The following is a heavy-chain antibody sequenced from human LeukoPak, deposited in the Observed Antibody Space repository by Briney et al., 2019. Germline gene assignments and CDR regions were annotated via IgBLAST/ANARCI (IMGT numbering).Heavy chain of an antibody. V-gene: IGHV3-11*04. D-gene: IGHD2-8*02. J-gene: IGHJ4*02. CDR1: GFTFSDYY. Sequence: PGGSLRLSCAASGFTFSDYYMSWIRQAPGKGLEWVSYISSSGSTIYYADSVKGRFTISRDNSKNTLYLQMNSLRAEDTAVYYCAKGTGWPQFYFDYWGQGTLVTVSS. CDR2: ISSSGSTI. CDR3: AKGTGWPQFYFDY.